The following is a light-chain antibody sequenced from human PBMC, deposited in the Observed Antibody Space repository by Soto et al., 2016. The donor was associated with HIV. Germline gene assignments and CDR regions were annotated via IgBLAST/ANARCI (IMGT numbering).Light chain of an antibody. V-gene: IGKV1-39*01. Sequence: DIQMTQSPSSLSLSIGDRVSITCRASQSISTYLHWYQQKPGRAPKLLIYDASSLQSGVPSRFSGRGSGTDFTLTISDLQHEDLATYYCQQSFRTPRTFGQGTKVEI. J-gene: IGKJ1*01. CDR3: QQSFRTPRT. CDR1: QSISTY. CDR2: DAS.